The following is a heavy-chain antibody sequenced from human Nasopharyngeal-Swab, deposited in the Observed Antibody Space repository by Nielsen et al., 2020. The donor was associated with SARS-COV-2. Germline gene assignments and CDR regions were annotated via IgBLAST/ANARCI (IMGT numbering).Heavy chain of an antibody. CDR3: AHRPIAAAGTNWFDP. Sequence: SGPTLVKPTQTLTLTCTFSGFSLSTSGVGVGWIRQPPGKALEWLARIYWDDDKRYSPSLKSRLTITKDTSKNQVVLTMTNMDPVDTATYYCAHRPIAAAGTNWFDPWGQGTLVTVSS. CDR1: GFSLSTSGVG. J-gene: IGHJ5*02. V-gene: IGHV2-5*02. D-gene: IGHD6-13*01. CDR2: IYWDDDK.